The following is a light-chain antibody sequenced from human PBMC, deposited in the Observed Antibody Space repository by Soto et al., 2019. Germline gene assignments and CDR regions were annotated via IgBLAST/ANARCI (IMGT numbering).Light chain of an antibody. Sequence: DILVTQSRATLSASRGERVTLSCRASQFVSSRLAWYQQRPGQVPRLLIYDTSTRAPGISARFSGSGSGTEFTLTISILQSEDFAVYYCQEYIQWPPGMFGPGTKVDIK. CDR1: QFVSSR. CDR3: QEYIQWPPGM. CDR2: DTS. V-gene: IGKV3-15*01. J-gene: IGKJ1*01.